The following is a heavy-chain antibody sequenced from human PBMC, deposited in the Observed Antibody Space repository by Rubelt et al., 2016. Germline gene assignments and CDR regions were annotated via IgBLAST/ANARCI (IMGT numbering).Heavy chain of an antibody. Sequence: GGSLRLSCSASGFIFSTYWMTWVRPAPGKGLEWVANIRQDGNEKYYVDSVKGRFTISRGNAQNSLYLQMNSLRAGDTAIYYCARDGYGNTRAVNTIDYWGQGTLVTVSS. CDR2: IRQDGNEK. D-gene: IGHD2-2*03. J-gene: IGHJ4*02. CDR1: GFIFSTYW. V-gene: IGHV3-7*03. CDR3: ARDGYGNTRAVNTIDY.